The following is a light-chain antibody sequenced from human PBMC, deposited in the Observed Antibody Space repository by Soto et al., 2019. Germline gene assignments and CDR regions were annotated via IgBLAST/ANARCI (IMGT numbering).Light chain of an antibody. V-gene: IGLV6-57*03. CDR3: QSYHSSSPYV. J-gene: IGLJ1*01. CDR1: SGSIDSGY. CDR2: EDN. Sequence: QSVSESPGKTVTISCTRSSGSIDSGYVQWYQQRPGSAPTTVIYEDNQRPSGVPDRFSGSIDRSSNSASLTISGLMTEDEADYYCQSYHSSSPYVFGTGTKLTVL.